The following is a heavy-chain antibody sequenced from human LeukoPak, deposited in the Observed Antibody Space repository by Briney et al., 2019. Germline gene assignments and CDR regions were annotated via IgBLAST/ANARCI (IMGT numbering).Heavy chain of an antibody. CDR2: IKQDGSEK. V-gene: IGHV3-7*01. J-gene: IGHJ6*02. CDR1: GFTFSSYW. Sequence: GGSLRLSCAASGFTFSSYWMSWVRQAPGKGLEWVANIKQDGSEKYYVDSVKGRFTVSRDNAKNSLYLQMNSLRAEDTAVYYCARFGVVEVPAAYYYYYGMDVWGQGTTVTVSS. D-gene: IGHD2-2*01. CDR3: ARFGVVEVPAAYYYYYGMDV.